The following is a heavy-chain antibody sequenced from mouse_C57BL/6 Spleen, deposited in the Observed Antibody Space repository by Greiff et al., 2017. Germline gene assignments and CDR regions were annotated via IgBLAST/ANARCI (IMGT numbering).Heavy chain of an antibody. J-gene: IGHJ2*01. D-gene: IGHD1-2*01. V-gene: IGHV1-26*01. CDR2: INPNNGGT. CDR3: ARSLRRKYFDY. Sequence: VQLQQSGPELVKPGASVKISCKASGYTFTDYYMNWVKQSHGKSLEWIGDINPNNGGTSYNQKFKGKATLTVYKSSSTAYMELRRLTSEDSAVYYCARSLRRKYFDYWGKGTTLTVSS. CDR1: GYTFTDYY.